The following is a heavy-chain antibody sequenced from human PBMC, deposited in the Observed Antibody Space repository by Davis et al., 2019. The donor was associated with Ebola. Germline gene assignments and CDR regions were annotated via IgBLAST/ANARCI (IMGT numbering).Heavy chain of an antibody. J-gene: IGHJ4*02. Sequence: SLITPCASPGFTFSSYWMHWVRQAPGKGLVWVSRINSDGSSTSYAQSVKGRFTISRDNAKNTVYLQMNSLRAEDTAVYYCARGLGIGAEGTGAYWGQGTLVSVSS. CDR1: GFTFSSYW. V-gene: IGHV3-74*01. D-gene: IGHD6-13*01. CDR2: INSDGSST. CDR3: ARGLGIGAEGTGAY.